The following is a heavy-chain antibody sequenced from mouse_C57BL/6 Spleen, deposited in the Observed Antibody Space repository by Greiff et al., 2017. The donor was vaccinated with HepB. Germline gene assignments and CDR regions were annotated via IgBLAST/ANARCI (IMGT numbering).Heavy chain of an antibody. CDR3: ARGLYCGSSGYFDY. D-gene: IGHD1-1*01. V-gene: IGHV1-47*01. J-gene: IGHJ2*01. CDR1: GYTFTTYP. CDR2: FHPYNDDT. Sequence: VQLQESGAELVKPGASVKMSCKASGYTFTTYPIEWMKQNHGKSLEWIGNFHPYNDDTKYNEKFKGKATFTVEKSSSTVYLELSRLTSDDSAVYYGARGLYCGSSGYFDYWGQGTTVTVS.